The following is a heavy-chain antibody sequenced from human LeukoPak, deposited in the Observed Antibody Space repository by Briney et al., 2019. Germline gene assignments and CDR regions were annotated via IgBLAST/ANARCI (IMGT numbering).Heavy chain of an antibody. V-gene: IGHV3-23*01. J-gene: IGHJ4*02. CDR3: ASSYPITMIVATPFDY. Sequence: GGSLRLSCAASGFTFSSYAMRWVRQAPGKGLEWVSAISGSGGSTYYADSVKGRFTISRDNSKNTLYLQMNSLRAEDTAVYYCASSYPITMIVATPFDYWGQGTLVTVSS. CDR2: ISGSGGST. D-gene: IGHD3-22*01. CDR1: GFTFSSYA.